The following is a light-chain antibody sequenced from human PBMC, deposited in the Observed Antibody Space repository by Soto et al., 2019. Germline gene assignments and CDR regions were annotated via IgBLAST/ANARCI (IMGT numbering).Light chain of an antibody. V-gene: IGKV1-5*01. CDR2: DAS. Sequence: DIQMTQCPSTLSATAGDRVGITCRASQSISSWLAWYQHKPGKAPKLLIYDASSLESGVPSRFSGSGSGTEFTLTISSLQPDDFATYYCQQYNSYSTFGQGTKV. CDR1: QSISSW. CDR3: QQYNSYST. J-gene: IGKJ1*01.